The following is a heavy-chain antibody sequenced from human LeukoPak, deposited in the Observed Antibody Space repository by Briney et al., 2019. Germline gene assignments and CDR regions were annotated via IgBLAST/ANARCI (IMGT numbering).Heavy chain of an antibody. Sequence: GGTLRLSCAASGFTFSSYGMSWVRQAPGKGLEWVSAISGSGGSTYYADSVKGRFTISRDNSKNTLYLQMNSLRAEDTAVYYCATHQLSIAAAGTPYFQHWGQGTLVTVSS. CDR2: ISGSGGST. J-gene: IGHJ1*01. D-gene: IGHD6-13*01. CDR1: GFTFSSYG. V-gene: IGHV3-23*01. CDR3: ATHQLSIAAAGTPYFQH.